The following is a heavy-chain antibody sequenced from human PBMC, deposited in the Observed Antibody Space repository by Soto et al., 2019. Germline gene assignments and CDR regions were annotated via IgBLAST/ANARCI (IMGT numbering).Heavy chain of an antibody. D-gene: IGHD5-12*01. CDR3: ARNSGHAHGYWYFDL. J-gene: IGHJ2*01. CDR2: IIPAYDVT. V-gene: IGHV1-3*01. Sequence: QVQVVQSGAELKKPGASVKLSCKASGYSFSGYAVHWVRQAPGQRLEWMGWIIPAYDVTKYSQRFQGRVIITRDTSASTVYMELSSLTSEDTAVYYCARNSGHAHGYWYFDLWGRGTLVTVSS. CDR1: GYSFSGYA.